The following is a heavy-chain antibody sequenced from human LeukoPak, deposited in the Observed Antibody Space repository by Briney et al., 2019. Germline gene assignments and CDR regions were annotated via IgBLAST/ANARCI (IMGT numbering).Heavy chain of an antibody. CDR3: AREDQPRGTFDY. J-gene: IGHJ4*02. V-gene: IGHV3-7*05. D-gene: IGHD2-15*01. CDR1: GFTFSNYW. CDR2: IKQDGSEK. Sequence: GGSLRLSCAASGFTFSNYWMTWVRQAPGKGLEWVANIKQDGSEKYYVDSVKGRFTISRDNAKNSLYLQMNSLRAEDTALYYCAREDQPRGTFDYWGQGIQVTVSS.